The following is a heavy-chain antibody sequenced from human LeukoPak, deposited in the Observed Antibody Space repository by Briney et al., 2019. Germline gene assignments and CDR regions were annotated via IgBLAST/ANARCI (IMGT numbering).Heavy chain of an antibody. CDR2: ISAYNGNT. Sequence: ASVKVSCKASGYTFTNYGVSWVRQAPGQGFEWMGWISAYNGNTNYAHNLQGRVSMTTDTSTSTAYMELRSLRSDDTALYYCARVGGNYLTTFDSWGQGTLVTVSS. V-gene: IGHV1-18*01. CDR3: ARVGGNYLTTFDS. CDR1: GYTFTNYG. J-gene: IGHJ4*02. D-gene: IGHD1-26*01.